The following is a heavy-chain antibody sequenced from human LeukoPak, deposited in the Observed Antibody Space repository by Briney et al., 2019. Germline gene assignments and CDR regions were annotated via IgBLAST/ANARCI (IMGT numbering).Heavy chain of an antibody. D-gene: IGHD2-2*01. J-gene: IGHJ4*02. Sequence: SVNVSCKASGDTFNTYVINWVRQAPGQRLEWMGRIIPMFDSTKNSQRFQGRVSITVDKSTSTAYMDLSSLKSDDTAVYYCAVGKYCSTTSCPKNYWGQGTLVTVSS. CDR2: IIPMFDST. V-gene: IGHV1-69*06. CDR3: AVGKYCSTTSCPKNY. CDR1: GDTFNTYV.